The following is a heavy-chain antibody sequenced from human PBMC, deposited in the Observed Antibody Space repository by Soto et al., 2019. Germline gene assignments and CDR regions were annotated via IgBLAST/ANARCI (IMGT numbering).Heavy chain of an antibody. Sequence: ESGGGVVQPGRSLRLSCAASGFTFSSYGMHWVRQAPGKGLEWVAVISYDGSNKYYADSVKGRFTISRDNSKNTLYLQMNSLRAEDTAVYYCAKESRGDGSGYYFDYWGQGTLVTVSS. CDR3: AKESRGDGSGYYFDY. V-gene: IGHV3-30*18. CDR2: ISYDGSNK. J-gene: IGHJ4*02. D-gene: IGHD3-10*01. CDR1: GFTFSSYG.